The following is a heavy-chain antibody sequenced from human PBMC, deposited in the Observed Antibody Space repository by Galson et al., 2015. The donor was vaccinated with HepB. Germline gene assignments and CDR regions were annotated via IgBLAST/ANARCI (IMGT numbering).Heavy chain of an antibody. D-gene: IGHD2-2*01. CDR2: VTSNSVYT. V-gene: IGHV3-21*01. CDR3: ARASYCSSSSCYLGY. J-gene: IGHJ4*02. Sequence: SLRLSCAASGFIFNGYSMNWVRQAPGKGLEWVASVTSNSVYTYYADSVKGRFTISRDNAKNTLSLQMNSLRAEDTGVYYCARASYCSSSSCYLGYWGQGALVTASS. CDR1: GFIFNGYS.